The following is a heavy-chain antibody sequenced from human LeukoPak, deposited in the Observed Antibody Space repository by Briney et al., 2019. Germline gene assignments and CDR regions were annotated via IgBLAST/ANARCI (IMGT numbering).Heavy chain of an antibody. CDR2: IIPIFGTA. J-gene: IGHJ4*02. Sequence: SVKVSCKASGGTFSSYAISWVRQAPGQGLEWVGGIIPIFGTANYAQKFQGRVTITADESTGTAYMDLSSLRSEDTAVYYCARGGVQLERFDYWGQGTLVTVSS. CDR1: GGTFSSYA. D-gene: IGHD1-1*01. CDR3: ARGGVQLERFDY. V-gene: IGHV1-69*13.